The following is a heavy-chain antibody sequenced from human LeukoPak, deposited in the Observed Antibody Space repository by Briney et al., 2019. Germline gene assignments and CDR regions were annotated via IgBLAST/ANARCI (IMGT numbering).Heavy chain of an antibody. CDR1: GFTFSSYW. D-gene: IGHD3-10*01. CDR2: IKQDGSGK. V-gene: IGHV3-7*02. CDR3: AGYFNRQYRGEVSY. J-gene: IGHJ4*02. Sequence: PGGSLRLSCAASGFTFSSYWMSWVRQAPGKGLEWVANIKQDGSGKYYVDSVKGRFTISRDNAKNSLCLQMNSLRAEDTAVYYCAGYFNRQYRGEVSYWGQGTLVTVSS.